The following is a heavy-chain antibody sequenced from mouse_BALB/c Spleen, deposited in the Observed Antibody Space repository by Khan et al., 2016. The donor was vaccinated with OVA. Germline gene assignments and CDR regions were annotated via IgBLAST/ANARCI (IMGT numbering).Heavy chain of an antibody. CDR3: TRDRIDY. CDR2: INPTSGYT. J-gene: IGHJ2*01. V-gene: IGHV1-7*01. Sequence: VKLLESGAELAKPGASVKMSCKASGYTFTTYWMHWVKQRPGQGLVWIGYINPTSGYTDYNEKFKDRATLSADKSSSTAYMQLSSLTSEDSAVYYCTRDRIDYWCQGTTLTVSS. CDR1: GYTFTTYW.